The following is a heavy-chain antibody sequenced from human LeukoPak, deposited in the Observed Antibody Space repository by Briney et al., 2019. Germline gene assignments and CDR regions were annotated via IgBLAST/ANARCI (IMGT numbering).Heavy chain of an antibody. CDR3: AIGRHGNYVWGSYRYSRCYFDY. CDR1: GFTFSSYS. J-gene: IGHJ4*02. CDR2: INHSGST. Sequence: PGGSLRLSCAASGFTFSSYSMNWVRQAPGKGLEWIGEINHSGSTNYNPSLKSRVTISVDTSKNQFSLKLSSVTAADTAVYYCAIGRHGNYVWGSYRYSRCYFDYWGQGTLVTVSS. D-gene: IGHD3-16*02. V-gene: IGHV4-34*01.